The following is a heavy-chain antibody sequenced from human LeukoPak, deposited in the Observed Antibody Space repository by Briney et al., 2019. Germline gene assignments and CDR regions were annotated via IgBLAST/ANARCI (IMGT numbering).Heavy chain of an antibody. J-gene: IGHJ4*02. D-gene: IGHD1-26*01. V-gene: IGHV4-59*08. CDR2: IYYSGST. CDR1: GESISGFY. CDR3: ARHIEGWSAPVVDF. Sequence: SETLSLTCTVSGESISGFYWNWIRQPPGKGLEWIGYIYYSGSTSYNPSLKSRVTISVDTSKNQFSLKLNSVTAADTALYFCARHIEGWSAPVVDFWGQGTLVTVSS.